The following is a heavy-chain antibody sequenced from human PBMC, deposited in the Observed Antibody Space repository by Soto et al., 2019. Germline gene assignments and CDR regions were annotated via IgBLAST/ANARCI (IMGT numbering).Heavy chain of an antibody. CDR3: ARDGSSSWYSYYYNGMDV. CDR1: GFTFSSYW. V-gene: IGHV3-7*05. CDR2: INKAGSEK. D-gene: IGHD6-13*01. Sequence: EVQLVESGGGLVQPGGSLRLSCAASGFTFSSYWMSWVRQAPGKGLEWVANINKAGSEKFYVDSVKGRFTISRDNAKKSLYLQMNTLRVEDTAVYYCARDGSSSWYSYYYNGMDVWGQGTMVTVSS. J-gene: IGHJ6*02.